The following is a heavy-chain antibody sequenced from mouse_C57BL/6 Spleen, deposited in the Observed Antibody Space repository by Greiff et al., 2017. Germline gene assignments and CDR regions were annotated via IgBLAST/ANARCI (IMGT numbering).Heavy chain of an antibody. CDR2: ISSGGSYT. D-gene: IGHD1-1*01. V-gene: IGHV5-6*01. CDR3: ARQRLYYGSSYGYFDV. Sequence: DVQLVESGGDLVKPGGSLKLSCAASGFTFSSYGMSWVRQTPDKRLEWVATISSGGSYTYYPDSVKGRFTISRDNAKNTLYLQMSSLKSEDTAMYYCARQRLYYGSSYGYFDVWGTGTTVTVSS. J-gene: IGHJ1*03. CDR1: GFTFSSYG.